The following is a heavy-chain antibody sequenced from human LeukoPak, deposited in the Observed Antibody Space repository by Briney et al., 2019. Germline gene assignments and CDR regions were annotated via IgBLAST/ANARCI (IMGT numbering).Heavy chain of an antibody. J-gene: IGHJ3*02. CDR1: GGSISDYY. CDR3: ARDFRGSVDAFDI. CDR2: IYYSGRT. V-gene: IGHV4-59*01. Sequence: SETLSLTCTVSGGSISDYYWNWMRQPPGKGLEWVGYIYYSGRTNYNPSLKSRVSISVDTSKNQFSLKLSSVTAADTAVYYCARDFRGSVDAFDIWGQGTMVAVSS.